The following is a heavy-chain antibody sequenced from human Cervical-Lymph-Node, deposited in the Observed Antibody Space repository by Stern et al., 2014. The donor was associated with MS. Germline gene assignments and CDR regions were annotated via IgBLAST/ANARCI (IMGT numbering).Heavy chain of an antibody. CDR3: AGDRGVGPSGVYNGMDV. V-gene: IGHV4-59*11. CDR1: GGSINSHY. Sequence: QVQLQESGPGLVKPSETLSLTCTVSGGSINSHYWTWIPQPPGPGLGWLLFICQRGSINYNPSLESRVTISLDTSKNQFSLQLTSVTAADTGVCYCAGDRGVGPSGVYNGMDVWGQGTTVTVSS. J-gene: IGHJ6*02. CDR2: ICQRGSI. D-gene: IGHD3-10*01.